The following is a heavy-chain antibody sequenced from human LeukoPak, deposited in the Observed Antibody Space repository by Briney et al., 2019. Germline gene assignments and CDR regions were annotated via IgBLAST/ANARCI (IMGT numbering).Heavy chain of an antibody. J-gene: IGHJ3*02. V-gene: IGHV3-48*03. CDR3: ARLDYGDYRGAFDI. CDR2: ISSSGSTI. D-gene: IGHD4-17*01. Sequence: GGSLRLSRAASGFTFSSYEMNWVRQAPGKGLEWVSYISSSGSTIYCADSVKGRFTISRDNAKNSLYLQMNSLRAEDTAVYYCARLDYGDYRGAFDIWGPGTMVTVSS. CDR1: GFTFSSYE.